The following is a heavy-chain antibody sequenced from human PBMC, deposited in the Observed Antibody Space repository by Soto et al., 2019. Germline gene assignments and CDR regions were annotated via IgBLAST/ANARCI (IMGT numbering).Heavy chain of an antibody. CDR3: ARGYDFAGFSPYGLDV. D-gene: IGHD3-3*01. J-gene: IGHJ6*02. Sequence: PSETLSLTCTVSGTPINSADFYWTWIRQPPGKGLEWIGYIYYSGTTFHNPSLRSRISMPVDTSKNQFSLRLNSVTAADTAVYYCARGYDFAGFSPYGLDVWGQGTTVTVS. CDR1: GTPINSADFY. CDR2: IYYSGTT. V-gene: IGHV4-30-4*01.